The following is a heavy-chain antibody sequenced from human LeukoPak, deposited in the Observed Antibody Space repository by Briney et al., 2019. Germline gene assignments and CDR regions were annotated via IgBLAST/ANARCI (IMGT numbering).Heavy chain of an antibody. D-gene: IGHD3-10*01. Sequence: GGSLRLSCAASGLNFSSYDMHWVRQAPGKGLEWVAFTKYDGSNKYYADSVKGRFTISRDNFKNTLYLQMNTLRADDTAVYYCARDAGSGDFDYWGQGTLVTVSS. CDR1: GLNFSSYD. V-gene: IGHV3-30*02. CDR3: ARDAGSGDFDY. CDR2: TKYDGSNK. J-gene: IGHJ4*02.